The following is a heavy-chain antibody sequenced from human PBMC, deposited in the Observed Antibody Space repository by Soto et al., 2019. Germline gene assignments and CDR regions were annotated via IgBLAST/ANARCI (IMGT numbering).Heavy chain of an antibody. CDR3: ARHADSSSWYFFDY. V-gene: IGHV4-39*01. D-gene: IGHD6-13*01. CDR1: GVSISSSSYY. CDR2: IYYSGST. Sequence: SETLSLTCTVSGVSISSSSYYWGWIRQPPGKGLEWIGSIYYSGSTYYNPSLKSRVTISVDTSKNQFSMKLSSVTAADTAVYYCARHADSSSWYFFDYWGQGTLVTVS. J-gene: IGHJ4*02.